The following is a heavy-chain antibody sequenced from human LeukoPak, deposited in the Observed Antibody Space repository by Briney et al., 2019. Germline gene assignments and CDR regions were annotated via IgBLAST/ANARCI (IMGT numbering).Heavy chain of an antibody. CDR2: IKQDGSEK. CDR1: GFTFSSYW. Sequence: GGSLRLSCAASGFTFSSYWMSWVRQAPGKGLEWVANIKQDGSEKYYVDSVKGRFTIPRDNAKNSLYLQMNGLRAEDTAVYYCARTPYYDILTGYSPTPYYFDYWGQGTLVTVSS. J-gene: IGHJ4*02. V-gene: IGHV3-7*03. D-gene: IGHD3-9*01. CDR3: ARTPYYDILTGYSPTPYYFDY.